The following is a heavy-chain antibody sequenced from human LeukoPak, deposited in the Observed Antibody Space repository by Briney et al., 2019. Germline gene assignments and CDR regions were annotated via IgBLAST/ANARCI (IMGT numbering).Heavy chain of an antibody. D-gene: IGHD6-13*01. CDR2: IYYVGDT. Sequence: PSETLSLTCTVSGGSISSSSYYWGWIRQPPGKGPEWIVTIYYVGDTYYNPSLQSRVTISVYTSKNKFSLKLSSVTAADTAVYYCARSPGSRYAYDDYWGQGTLVTVSS. V-gene: IGHV4-39*01. CDR3: ARSPGSRYAYDDY. CDR1: GGSISSSSYY. J-gene: IGHJ4*02.